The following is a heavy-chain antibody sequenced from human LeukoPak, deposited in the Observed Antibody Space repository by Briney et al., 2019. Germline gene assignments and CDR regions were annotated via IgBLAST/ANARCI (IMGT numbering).Heavy chain of an antibody. CDR3: ARGFDCGGDCYSHGIDY. CDR2: INHSGST. V-gene: IGHV4-34*01. J-gene: IGHJ4*02. Sequence: SETLSLTCAVYGGSFSGYYWSCIRQPPGKGLEWIGEINHSGSTNYNPSLKSRVTISVDTSKNQFSLKLSSVTAADTAVYYCARGFDCGGDCYSHGIDYWGQGTLVTVSS. D-gene: IGHD2-21*02. CDR1: GGSFSGYY.